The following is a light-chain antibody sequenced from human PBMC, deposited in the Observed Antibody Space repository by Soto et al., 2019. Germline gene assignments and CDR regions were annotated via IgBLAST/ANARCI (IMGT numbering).Light chain of an antibody. Sequence: IVLTQSPGTLSLSPGERATLSCRASQRVSSSFLAWYQQKLGQAPRLLIYGAFDRAAGIPDRFSGSGSGTDYTLTISRLEPEDAALYFCQQFSPSPRMYTFGQGTTLEIK. V-gene: IGKV3-20*01. CDR3: QQFSPSPRMYT. CDR2: GAF. CDR1: QRVSSSF. J-gene: IGKJ2*01.